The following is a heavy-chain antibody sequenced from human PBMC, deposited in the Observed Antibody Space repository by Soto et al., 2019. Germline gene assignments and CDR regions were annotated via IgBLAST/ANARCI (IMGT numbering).Heavy chain of an antibody. J-gene: IGHJ4*02. V-gene: IGHV4-34*01. CDR2: INHSGST. CDR3: ARGSVLWFGELSMFDY. D-gene: IGHD3-10*01. CDR1: GGSFSGYY. Sequence: SETLSLTCAVYGGSFSGYYWSWIRQPPGKGLEWIGEINHSGSTNYNPSLKSRVTISVDTSKNQFSLKLSSVTAADTAVYYCARGSVLWFGELSMFDYWGQGTLVTVS.